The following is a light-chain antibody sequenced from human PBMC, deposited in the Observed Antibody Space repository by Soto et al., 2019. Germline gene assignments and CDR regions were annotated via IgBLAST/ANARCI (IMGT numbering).Light chain of an antibody. CDR1: QSISSY. CDR3: QQYDNLPIT. J-gene: IGKJ5*01. V-gene: IGKV1-33*01. Sequence: DLQMTHSPSSLSASVGDRVTITCRASQSISSYLNWYQQKPGKAPKLLIYDASNLETGVPSRFSGSGSGTDFTFTISSLQPEDIATYYCQQYDNLPITVGQGTRLEIK. CDR2: DAS.